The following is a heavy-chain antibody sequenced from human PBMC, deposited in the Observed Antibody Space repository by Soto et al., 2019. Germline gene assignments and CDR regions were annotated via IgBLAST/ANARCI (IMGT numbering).Heavy chain of an antibody. V-gene: IGHV4-34*01. D-gene: IGHD3-3*01. CDR3: AGVPRVRFLEWPAFSRMYYYGMDV. Sequence: PLETLSLTLPVYGGSFSGYDWSWIRQPPGKGAGWIGEINHSGSTNYNPSLKSRVTISVDTSKNQLSLKLSSVTAADTAVYYCAGVPRVRFLEWPAFSRMYYYGMDVWGQGTTVTVSS. CDR2: INHSGST. CDR1: GGSFSGYD. J-gene: IGHJ6*02.